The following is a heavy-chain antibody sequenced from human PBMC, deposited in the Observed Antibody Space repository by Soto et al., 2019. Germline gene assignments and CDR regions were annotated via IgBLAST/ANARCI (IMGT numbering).Heavy chain of an antibody. CDR3: ARQRTTVVTQAYFDH. J-gene: IGHJ4*02. CDR2: IYYSGRT. D-gene: IGHD2-21*02. V-gene: IGHV4-39*01. CDR1: GESISSSSYY. Sequence: SETLSLTCIVSGESISSSSYYWGWIRQPPGKGLEWIGSIYYSGRTYYNPSFKSRVTISIDTSKNQFSVKLSSVTATDTAVYYCARQRTTVVTQAYFDHWGQGALVTVSS.